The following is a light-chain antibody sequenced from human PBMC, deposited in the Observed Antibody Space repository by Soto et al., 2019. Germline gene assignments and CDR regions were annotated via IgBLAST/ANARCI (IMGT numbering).Light chain of an antibody. CDR3: QSYDSSLSVV. CDR2: GDS. V-gene: IGLV1-40*01. J-gene: IGLJ2*01. Sequence: QSVLTQPPSVSGAPGQRVTISCTGSSFNIGAGYDVHWYQQLPGTAPKLLIYGDSNRPSGVPDRFSGSKSGTSASLAITGLQAEDEADYYFQSYDSSLSVVFGGGTKLTVL. CDR1: SFNIGAGYD.